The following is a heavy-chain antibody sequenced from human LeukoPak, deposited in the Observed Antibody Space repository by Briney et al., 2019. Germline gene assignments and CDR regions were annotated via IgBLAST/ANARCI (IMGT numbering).Heavy chain of an antibody. CDR2: IYRSGSP. Sequence: PSETLSLTCTVSGYSVSSDYYWGWIRQPPGKGLEWIGAIYRSGSPYYNPSLKSRVTISVDTSKNQFSLKLSSVTAADTAVYYCARAELDSSGYYSGNWFDPWGQGTLVTVSS. V-gene: IGHV4-38-2*02. CDR1: GYSVSSDYY. CDR3: ARAELDSSGYYSGNWFDP. J-gene: IGHJ5*02. D-gene: IGHD3-22*01.